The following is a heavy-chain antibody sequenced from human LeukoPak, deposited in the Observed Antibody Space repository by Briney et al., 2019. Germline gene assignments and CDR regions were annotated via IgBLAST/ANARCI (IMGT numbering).Heavy chain of an antibody. V-gene: IGHV3-21*01. Sequence: TGGSLRLSCAASGFTFSSYSMNWVRQAPGKGLEWVSSISSSSSYIYYADSVKGRFTISRDNAKNSLYLQMNSLRAEDTAVYYCARVLGAPQKAKGRRGVTGTTPWFDPWGQGTLVTVSS. CDR2: ISSSSSYI. CDR3: ARVLGAPQKAKGRRGVTGTTPWFDP. J-gene: IGHJ5*02. D-gene: IGHD1-7*01. CDR1: GFTFSSYS.